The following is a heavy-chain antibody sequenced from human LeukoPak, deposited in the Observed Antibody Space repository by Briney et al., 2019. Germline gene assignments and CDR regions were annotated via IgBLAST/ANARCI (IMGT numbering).Heavy chain of an antibody. V-gene: IGHV3-23*01. J-gene: IGHJ4*02. CDR2: ISGSGGST. Sequence: NPGGSLRLSCAASGFTFNSYAMSWVRQAPGKGLEWVSAISGSGGSTYYADSVKGRFTISRDNSKNTLYLQMNSLRAEDTAVYYCARRLGSGSYDSYYFDYWGQGTLVTVSS. CDR3: ARRLGSGSYDSYYFDY. CDR1: GFTFNSYA. D-gene: IGHD3-10*01.